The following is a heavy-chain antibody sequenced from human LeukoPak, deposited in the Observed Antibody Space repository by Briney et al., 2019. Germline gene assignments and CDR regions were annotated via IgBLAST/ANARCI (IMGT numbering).Heavy chain of an antibody. CDR1: GFTFSSYA. V-gene: IGHV3-23*01. J-gene: IGHJ4*02. CDR3: AGYVWGTYRYTNY. Sequence: PGGSLRLSCAASGFTFSSYAMSWVRQAPGQGPEWALGISGHSDSTYHADSVKGRFTISRDNSKNTLYLQMNSLRAEDTAVYYCAGYVWGTYRYTNYWGQGTLVTVSS. CDR2: ISGHSDST. D-gene: IGHD3-16*02.